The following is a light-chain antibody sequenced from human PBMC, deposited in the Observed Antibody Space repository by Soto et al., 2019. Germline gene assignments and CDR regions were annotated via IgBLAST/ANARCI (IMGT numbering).Light chain of an antibody. CDR1: SSDVGNYNL. V-gene: IGLV2-23*01. J-gene: IGLJ1*01. CDR3: CSYAGIRTYV. CDR2: EAT. Sequence: QSALTQPASVSGSPGQSITISCTGTSSDVGNYNLVSWYQFQPGKTPTLMISEATKRPSGVSHRFSGSKSGNTASLTISGLHPEDEADYFCCSYAGIRTYVFGTGTKLTVL.